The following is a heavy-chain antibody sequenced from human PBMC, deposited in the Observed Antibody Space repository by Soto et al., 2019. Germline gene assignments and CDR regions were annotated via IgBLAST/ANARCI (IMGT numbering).Heavy chain of an antibody. V-gene: IGHV3-66*01. J-gene: IGHJ4*02. Sequence: GGSLRLSCAASGFTVSGYYMSWVRQAPGKGLEWVSVIYSAGSADFADSVKGRFTISRDNSKNTLYLQMSSPRAEDTAVYYCARVPSSSYHYFDYWGQGTLVTVSS. D-gene: IGHD6-13*01. CDR3: ARVPSSSYHYFDY. CDR1: GFTVSGYY. CDR2: IYSAGSA.